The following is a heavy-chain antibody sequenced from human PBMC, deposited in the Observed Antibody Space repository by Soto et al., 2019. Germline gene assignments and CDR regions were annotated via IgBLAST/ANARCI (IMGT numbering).Heavy chain of an antibody. Sequence: GGSLRLSCAASGFTFSSYWMSWVRQAPGKGLEWVANIKQDGSEKYYVDSVKGRFTISRDNAKNSLYLQMNSLRAEDTAVYYCARDLNLGPAFSDYYYYGMDVWGQGTTVTVSS. CDR1: GFTFSSYW. CDR2: IKQDGSEK. J-gene: IGHJ6*02. D-gene: IGHD3-16*01. V-gene: IGHV3-7*05. CDR3: ARDLNLGPAFSDYYYYGMDV.